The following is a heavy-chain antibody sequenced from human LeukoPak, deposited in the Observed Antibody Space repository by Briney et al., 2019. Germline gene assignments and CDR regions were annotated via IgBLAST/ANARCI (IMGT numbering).Heavy chain of an antibody. CDR1: GFTVSSNY. CDR2: IYSGGST. D-gene: IGHD5-18*01. Sequence: GGSLRLSCAASGFTVSSNYMSWVRQAPGKGLEWVSVIYSGGSTYYADSVKGRFTISRDNSKNTLYLQMNSLRAEDTAVYYCARESKSGYVRDGAFDIWGQGTMVAVSS. V-gene: IGHV3-53*01. J-gene: IGHJ3*02. CDR3: ARESKSGYVRDGAFDI.